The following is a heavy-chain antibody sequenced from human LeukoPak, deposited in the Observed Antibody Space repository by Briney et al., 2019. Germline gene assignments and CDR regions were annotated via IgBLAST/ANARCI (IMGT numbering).Heavy chain of an antibody. D-gene: IGHD2-2*01. J-gene: IGHJ6*02. CDR2: INHSGRT. CDR1: GGSFRDYF. CDR3: ARDVVVVPAAIHYGMDV. V-gene: IGHV4-34*01. Sequence: PSETLSLTCAVYGGSFRDYFWGWIRQPPGKGLEWIGEINHSGRTYYNPSLKSRVTISVGTSKNQFSLNLSSVTAADTAVYYCARDVVVVPAAIHYGMDVWGQGTTVTVSS.